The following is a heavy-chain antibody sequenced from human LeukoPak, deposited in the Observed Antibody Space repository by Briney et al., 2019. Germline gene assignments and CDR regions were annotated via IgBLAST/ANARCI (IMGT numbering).Heavy chain of an antibody. CDR2: IIPIFGTA. J-gene: IGHJ4*02. Sequence: SVKVSCKASGGTFSSYAISWVRQAPGQGLEWMGGIIPIFGTANCAQKFQGRVTITADESTTTAYMELSSLRSEDTAVYYCARELRDSSGYYLAPFDYWGQGTLVTVSS. CDR3: ARELRDSSGYYLAPFDY. D-gene: IGHD3-22*01. V-gene: IGHV1-69*13. CDR1: GGTFSSYA.